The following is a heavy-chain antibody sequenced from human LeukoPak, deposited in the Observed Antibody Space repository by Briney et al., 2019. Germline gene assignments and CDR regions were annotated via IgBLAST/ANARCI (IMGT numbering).Heavy chain of an antibody. CDR2: INSDGSST. J-gene: IGHJ4*02. D-gene: IGHD6-13*01. CDR1: GFTFSSYW. Sequence: GGSLRPSCAASGFTFSSYWMHWVRQAPGKGLVWVSRINSDGSSTNYADSVKGRFTISRDNAKNTLYLQMNSLRAEDTAVYYCASGVAAAGRDYFDYWGQGTLVTVSS. CDR3: ASGVAAAGRDYFDY. V-gene: IGHV3-74*01.